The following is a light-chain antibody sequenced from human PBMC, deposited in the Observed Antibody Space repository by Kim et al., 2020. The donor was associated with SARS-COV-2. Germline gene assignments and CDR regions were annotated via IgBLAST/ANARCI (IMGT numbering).Light chain of an antibody. CDR1: QSVRSSF. CDR3: QQYGSIPLT. CDR2: DAS. J-gene: IGKJ4*02. V-gene: IGKV3-20*01. Sequence: ETVLRQSPGTLRLYPGERATLSCRASQSVRSSFLAWYQQKPGQAPRLLIYDASSRASGIADRFSGRGSGTDFTLTISRLQPEDSAVYYCQQYGSIPLTFGGGTKVEIK.